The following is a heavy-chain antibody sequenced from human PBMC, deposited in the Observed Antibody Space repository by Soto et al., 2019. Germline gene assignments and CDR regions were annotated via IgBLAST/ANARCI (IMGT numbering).Heavy chain of an antibody. CDR2: IYPGDSDT. J-gene: IGHJ4*02. CDR1: GYSFTSYW. Sequence: PGESLKISCKGSGYSFTSYWIGWVRQMPGKGLEWMGIIYPGDSDTRYSPSFQGQVTISADKSISTAYLQWSSLKASDTAMYYCARNYDSSGYYLPLLGYWGQGTLVTVS. D-gene: IGHD3-22*01. CDR3: ARNYDSSGYYLPLLGY. V-gene: IGHV5-51*01.